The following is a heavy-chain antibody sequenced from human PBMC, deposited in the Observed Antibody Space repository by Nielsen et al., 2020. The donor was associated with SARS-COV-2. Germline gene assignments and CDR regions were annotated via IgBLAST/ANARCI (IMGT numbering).Heavy chain of an antibody. J-gene: IGHJ3*02. CDR3: ARDEATTIFGVVIAGQDDAFDI. CDR2: IYSGGSTT. D-gene: IGHD3-3*01. V-gene: IGHV3-23*03. Sequence: WIRQPPGKGLEWVSVIYSGGSTTYYADSVKGRFTISRDTSKNTLYVQMNSLRAEDTAVYYCARDEATTIFGVVIAGQDDAFDIWGQGTMVTVSS.